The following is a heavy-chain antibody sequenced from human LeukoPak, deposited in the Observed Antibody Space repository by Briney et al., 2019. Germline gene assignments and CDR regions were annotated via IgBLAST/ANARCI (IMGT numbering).Heavy chain of an antibody. CDR1: GYSFSNYW. CDR2: IYPGDSDT. D-gene: IGHD3-10*01. Sequence: GESLKISRKGSGYSFSNYWIGWVRQMPGKGLEWVGIIYPGDSDTRYSPSFQGQVTISADKSISTAYLQWSSLKASDTAMYFCARHGSGDLNYWGQGSLVTVCS. J-gene: IGHJ4*02. V-gene: IGHV5-51*01. CDR3: ARHGSGDLNY.